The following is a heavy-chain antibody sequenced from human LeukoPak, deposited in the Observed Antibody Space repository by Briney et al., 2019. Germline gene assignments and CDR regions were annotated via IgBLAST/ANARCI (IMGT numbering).Heavy chain of an antibody. Sequence: GGSLRLSCAASGFIFSGYSMNWVRQAPGKGLEWVSSIASSTLDTYYADSVKGRFTISRDNAKNSLYLQMNSLRAEDTAVYYCARESALYSSSSYYFDYWGQGTLVTVSS. J-gene: IGHJ4*02. D-gene: IGHD6-13*01. CDR1: GFIFSGYS. CDR2: IASSTLDT. CDR3: ARESALYSSSSYYFDY. V-gene: IGHV3-21*01.